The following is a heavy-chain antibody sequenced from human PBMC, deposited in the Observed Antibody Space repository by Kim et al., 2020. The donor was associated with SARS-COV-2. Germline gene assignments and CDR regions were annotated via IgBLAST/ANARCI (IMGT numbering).Heavy chain of an antibody. V-gene: IGHV1-3*01. CDR2: KT. CDR3: ARDMDPTVYDY. Sequence: KTKYTQKFQGRDTNTRDTSANTAYMELRRLTTKDTAIYYCARDMDPTVYDYWGQGTLVTVSS. D-gene: IGHD4-4*01. J-gene: IGHJ4*02.